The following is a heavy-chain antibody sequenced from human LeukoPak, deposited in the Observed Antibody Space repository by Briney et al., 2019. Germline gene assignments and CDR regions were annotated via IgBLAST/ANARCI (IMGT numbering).Heavy chain of an antibody. CDR3: ARGGDYGDYVHY. CDR2: ISSSSSYI. D-gene: IGHD4-17*01. CDR1: GFTFSSYS. J-gene: IGHJ4*02. Sequence: GGSLRLSCAASGFTFSSYSMNWVRQAPGKGLEGVSSISSSSSYIYYADSVKGRFTISRDNAKNSLYLQMNSLRAEDTAVYYCARGGDYGDYVHYWGQGTLVTVSS. V-gene: IGHV3-21*01.